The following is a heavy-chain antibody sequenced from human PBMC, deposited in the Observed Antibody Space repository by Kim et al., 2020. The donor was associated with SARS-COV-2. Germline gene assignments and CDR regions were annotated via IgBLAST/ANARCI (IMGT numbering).Heavy chain of an antibody. CDR3: AKSYGEYYCYYGLDV. CDR1: GFTFINYA. Sequence: GGSLRLSCAASGFTFINYAMTWVRQAPGKGLEWVSGISGSGGSTYYADSVKGRFTMSRDNSKNTLYLQMNSLRDEDTAVYYCAKSYGEYYCYYGLDVWGQGTPVSVSS. CDR2: ISGSGGST. V-gene: IGHV3-23*01. D-gene: IGHD3-10*01. J-gene: IGHJ6*02.